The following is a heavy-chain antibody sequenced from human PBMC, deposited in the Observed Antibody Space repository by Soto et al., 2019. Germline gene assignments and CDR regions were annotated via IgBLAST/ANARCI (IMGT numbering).Heavy chain of an antibody. J-gene: IGHJ5*02. CDR2: IYATGTT. Sequence: SETLSLTCTVSGASISGFYWSWIRKSAGKGLEWIGRIYATGTTDYNPSLKSRVMMSVDTFKKQFSLKLRSVTAADTAVYYCVRDGTKTLRDWFDPWGQGISVTVSS. CDR3: VRDGTKTLRDWFDP. CDR1: GASISGFY. V-gene: IGHV4-4*07. D-gene: IGHD1-1*01.